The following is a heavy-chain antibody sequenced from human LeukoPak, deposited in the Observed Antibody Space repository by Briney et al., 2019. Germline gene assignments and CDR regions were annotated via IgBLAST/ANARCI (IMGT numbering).Heavy chain of an antibody. CDR2: IKQDGSEK. CDR3: AKDGGWMGAARPEPLDY. D-gene: IGHD6-6*01. V-gene: IGHV3-7*01. J-gene: IGHJ4*02. CDR1: GFTFSSYW. Sequence: GGSLRLSCAASGFTFSSYWMSWVRQAPGKGVEGVANIKQDGSEKYYVDAVKGRFTISRDNAKNSLYLQMNSLRTEDTAVYYCAKDGGWMGAARPEPLDYWGQGTLVTVSS.